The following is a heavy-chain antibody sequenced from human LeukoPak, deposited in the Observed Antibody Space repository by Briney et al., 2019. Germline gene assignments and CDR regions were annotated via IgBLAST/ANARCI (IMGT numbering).Heavy chain of an antibody. D-gene: IGHD3-16*01. J-gene: IGHJ4*02. V-gene: IGHV4-30-4*08. CDR1: GGSISSGDYY. Sequence: SETLSLTCTVSGGSISSGDYYWRWIRQPPGKGLEWIGYIYYSGGTYSNPSLKSRVTMSVDTSKNQFSLKLSSVTAADTAVYYCARDRGGYGAQQDYWGQGTLVTVSS. CDR3: ARDRGGYGAQQDY. CDR2: IYYSGGT.